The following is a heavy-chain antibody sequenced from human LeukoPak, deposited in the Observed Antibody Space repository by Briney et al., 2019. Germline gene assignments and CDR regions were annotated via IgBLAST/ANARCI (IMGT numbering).Heavy chain of an antibody. Sequence: GESLKISCKVSGYSFTSYWIGWVRQMPGKGLEWMGIIYPGDSDTRYSPSFQGQVTISADKSISTAYLQWSSLKASDTALYYCASPAPYILRLGELSFDYWGQGTLVTVSS. J-gene: IGHJ4*02. CDR2: IYPGDSDT. CDR3: ASPAPYILRLGELSFDY. V-gene: IGHV5-51*01. CDR1: GYSFTSYW. D-gene: IGHD3-16*02.